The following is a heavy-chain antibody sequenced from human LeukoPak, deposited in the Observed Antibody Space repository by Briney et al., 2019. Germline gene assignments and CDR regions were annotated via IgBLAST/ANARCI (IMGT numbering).Heavy chain of an antibody. V-gene: IGHV1-2*02. CDR3: ARVYGSGKFQYFQH. J-gene: IGHJ1*01. CDR1: GYTFTGYY. CDR2: INPNSGGT. Sequence: ASVKVSCKASGYTFTGYYMHWVRQAPGQGLEWMGWINPNSGGTNYAQKFQGRVTMTRDTSISTAYMELSRLRSDDTAVYYCARVYGSGKFQYFQHWGQGTLVNVSS. D-gene: IGHD3-10*01.